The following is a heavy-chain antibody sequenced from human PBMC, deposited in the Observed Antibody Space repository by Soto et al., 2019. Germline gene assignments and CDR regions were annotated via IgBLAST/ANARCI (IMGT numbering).Heavy chain of an antibody. Sequence: QVQLQESGPGLVKPSQTLSLACTVSGGSIINGGFFWGWIRQSPGKSLEWIAYIFYSGSTYYNPTLKSRVTLSVDTTKNQFSLNLMSVTAADTAVYYCARVHWFGDRATWFDPWGPGTVVTVSS. CDR2: IFYSGST. CDR3: ARVHWFGDRATWFDP. D-gene: IGHD3-10*01. J-gene: IGHJ5*02. V-gene: IGHV4-31*03. CDR1: GGSIINGGFF.